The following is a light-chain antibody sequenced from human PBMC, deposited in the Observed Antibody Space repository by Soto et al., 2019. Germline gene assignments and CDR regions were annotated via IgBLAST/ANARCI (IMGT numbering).Light chain of an antibody. CDR2: KAS. V-gene: IGKV1-5*03. J-gene: IGKJ2*01. CDR3: QQYNSYPYT. Sequence: DIQMTQSPSTLSASVGDSVTITCRASQSISSWLAWYQQKPGKAPKLLIYKASSLESGVPSRFSGSGSGTEFTLTISSLQPDDFATYYCQQYNSYPYTFGPGTKLEIK. CDR1: QSISSW.